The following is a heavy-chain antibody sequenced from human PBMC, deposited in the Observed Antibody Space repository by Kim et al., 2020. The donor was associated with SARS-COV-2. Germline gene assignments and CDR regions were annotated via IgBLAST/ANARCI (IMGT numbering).Heavy chain of an antibody. CDR3: ASPNSYGYAYYFDY. CDR1: GGSISSSSYY. D-gene: IGHD5-18*01. J-gene: IGHJ4*02. V-gene: IGHV4-39*01. Sequence: SETLSLTCTVSGGSISSSSYYWGWIRQPPGKGLEWIGSIYYSGSTYYNPSLKSRVTISVDTSKNQFSLKLSSVTAADTAVYYCASPNSYGYAYYFDYWGQGTLVTVSS. CDR2: IYYSGST.